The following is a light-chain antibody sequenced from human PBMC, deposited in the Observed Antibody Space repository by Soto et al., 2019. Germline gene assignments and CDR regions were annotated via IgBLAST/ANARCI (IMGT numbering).Light chain of an antibody. CDR1: QTISSW. Sequence: DIQMTQSPSTLSASVGDRVTITCRASQTISSWLAWYQQKPGKAPKLLIYKASSLEAGVPSRFSGSGSGTEFTLTISSLQPADFATYYCQQYNGYPWTFGQGTKVEIK. CDR2: KAS. J-gene: IGKJ1*01. V-gene: IGKV1-5*03. CDR3: QQYNGYPWT.